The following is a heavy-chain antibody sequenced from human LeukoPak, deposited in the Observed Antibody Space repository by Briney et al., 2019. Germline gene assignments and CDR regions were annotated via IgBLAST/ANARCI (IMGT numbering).Heavy chain of an antibody. CDR1: GYTFTGQY. V-gene: IGHV1-2*04. Sequence: ASVKVSCKASGYTFTGQYMHWVRQAPGEGLEWMGWMDPNSGGTKYAQKFQGWVTLTRDTSISTAYLELSRLKSDDTAVYYCARGKGSSWFDYWGQETLVTVSS. CDR3: ARGKGSSWFDY. J-gene: IGHJ4*02. CDR2: MDPNSGGT. D-gene: IGHD6-13*01.